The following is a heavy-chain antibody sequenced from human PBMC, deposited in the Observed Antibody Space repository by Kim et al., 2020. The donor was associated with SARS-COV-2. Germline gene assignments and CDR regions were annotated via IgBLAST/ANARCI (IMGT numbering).Heavy chain of an antibody. V-gene: IGHV4-31*03. CDR1: GGSISSGGYY. CDR3: ARGSRDHYSWGDWFDP. CDR2: IYYSGST. Sequence: SETLSLTCTVSGGSISSGGYYWSWIRQHPGKGLEWIGYIYYSGSTYYNPSLKSRVTISVDTSKNQFSLKLSSVTAADTAVYYCARGSRDHYSWGDWFDPWGQGTLVTVSS. J-gene: IGHJ5*02. D-gene: IGHD5-18*01.